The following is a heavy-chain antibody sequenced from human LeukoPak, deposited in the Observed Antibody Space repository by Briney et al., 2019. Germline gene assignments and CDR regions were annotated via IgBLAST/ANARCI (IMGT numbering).Heavy chain of an antibody. Sequence: PGGSLRLSCTASGFTFSSYAMSWVRQAPGKGLEWVSAISISGGSTNYADSVKGRFTISRDNSKNTLYLQMNSLRAEDTAVYYCARDRPHFEYWGQGTLVTVSS. CDR2: ISISGGST. J-gene: IGHJ4*02. CDR3: ARDRPHFEY. CDR1: GFTFSSYA. V-gene: IGHV3-23*01.